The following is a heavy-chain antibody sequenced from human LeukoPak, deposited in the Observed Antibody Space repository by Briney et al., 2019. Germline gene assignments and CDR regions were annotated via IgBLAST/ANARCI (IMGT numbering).Heavy chain of an antibody. CDR3: ARDRGMSSSYFDC. V-gene: IGHV4-61*01. J-gene: IGHJ4*02. CDR1: GGSISSSSYY. Sequence: SETLSLTCTVSGGSISSSSYYWGWIRQPPGKGLEWIGYIYDSGNTNYNPSLKSRATISRDTSKNQFSLRLTSVTAADTAVYYCARDRGMSSSYFDCWGQGTLVTVSS. D-gene: IGHD6-6*01. CDR2: IYDSGNT.